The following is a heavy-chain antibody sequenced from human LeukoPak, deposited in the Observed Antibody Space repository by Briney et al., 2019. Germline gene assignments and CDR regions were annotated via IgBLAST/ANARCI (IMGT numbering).Heavy chain of an antibody. CDR2: INWNGGST. CDR3: AKGYYGSGSYGWFDY. CDR1: GFAFDDYG. V-gene: IGHV3-20*04. Sequence: GGSLRLSCAASGFAFDDYGMSWVRQAPGKGLEWVSGINWNGGSTGYADSVKGRFTTSRDNAKNSLYLQMNSLRAEDTAVYSCAKGYYGSGSYGWFDYWGQGTLVTVSS. J-gene: IGHJ4*02. D-gene: IGHD3-10*01.